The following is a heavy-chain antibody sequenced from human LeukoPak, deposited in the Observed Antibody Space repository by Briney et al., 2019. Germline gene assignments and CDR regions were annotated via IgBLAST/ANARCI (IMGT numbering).Heavy chain of an antibody. CDR2: INPNSGGT. Sequence: ASVKVSCKASGYTFIDYCIHWVRQAPGQGLEWMGRINPNSGGTNYAQKFQVRVTMTSDTSISTAYMELSRLRSDDTAVYYCASEYNWNDPAYYYYMDVWGKGTTVTVSS. CDR1: GYTFIDYC. D-gene: IGHD1-20*01. V-gene: IGHV1-2*06. J-gene: IGHJ6*03. CDR3: ASEYNWNDPAYYYYMDV.